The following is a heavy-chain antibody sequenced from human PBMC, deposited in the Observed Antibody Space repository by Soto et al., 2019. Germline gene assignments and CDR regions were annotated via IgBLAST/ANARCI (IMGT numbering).Heavy chain of an antibody. V-gene: IGHV5-51*01. D-gene: IGHD4-17*01. J-gene: IGHJ4*02. CDR1: GYSFTSYW. Sequence: PGESLKISCKGSGYSFTSYWIGWVRQMPGKGLEWMGIIYPGDSDTRYSPSFQGQVTISADKSISTAYLQWSSLKASDTAMYYCARQVYGGKFPRYFDYWGQGTLVTVYS. CDR2: IYPGDSDT. CDR3: ARQVYGGKFPRYFDY.